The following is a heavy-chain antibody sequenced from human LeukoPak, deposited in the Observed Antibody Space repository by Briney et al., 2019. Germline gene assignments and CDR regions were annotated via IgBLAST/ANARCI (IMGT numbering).Heavy chain of an antibody. CDR1: GFTFSNYG. Sequence: GGSLRLSCAASGFTFSNYGMHWVRQAPGKGLEWVAVIWFDGSYKYYADSVKGRFTISRDNSKNTLYLQMNSLSAEDTAEYYCARGKEQQLYAFDIWGQGTMVTVSS. J-gene: IGHJ3*02. V-gene: IGHV3-33*01. CDR2: IWFDGSYK. D-gene: IGHD6-13*01. CDR3: ARGKEQQLYAFDI.